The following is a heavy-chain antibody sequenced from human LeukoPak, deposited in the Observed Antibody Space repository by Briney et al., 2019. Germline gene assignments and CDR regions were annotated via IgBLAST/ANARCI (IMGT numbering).Heavy chain of an antibody. J-gene: IGHJ4*02. Sequence: GGSLRLSCAASGFTFSSYAMSWVRQAPGKGLEWFSAISGSGGSTYYADSVKGRFTISRDNSKNTLYLQMNSLRAEDTAVYCCAKDGMATISYYFDYWGQGTLVTVSS. CDR3: AKDGMATISYYFDY. CDR1: GFTFSSYA. V-gene: IGHV3-23*01. D-gene: IGHD5-24*01. CDR2: ISGSGGST.